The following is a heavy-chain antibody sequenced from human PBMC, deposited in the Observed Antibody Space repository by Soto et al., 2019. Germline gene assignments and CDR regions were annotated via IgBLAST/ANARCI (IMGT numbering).Heavy chain of an antibody. CDR1: GFTFSNYA. J-gene: IGHJ4*02. CDR2: ISGSGGRS. V-gene: IGHV3-23*01. Sequence: EVQLLDSGGGLVQPGGSLRLSCAASGFTFSNYAMTWVRHGPGKGLEWVSGISGSGGRSYYADSVKGRFTISRDNSKSTLYLQMNSLRAADTAVYYCAKAYFVWSSEQPYYFDYWGQGTLVTVSP. D-gene: IGHD3-16*01. CDR3: AKAYFVWSSEQPYYFDY.